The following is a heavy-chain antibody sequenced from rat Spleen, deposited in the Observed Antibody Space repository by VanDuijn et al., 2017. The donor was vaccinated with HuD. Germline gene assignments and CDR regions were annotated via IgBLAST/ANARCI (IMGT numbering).Heavy chain of an antibody. V-gene: IGHV3-1*01. CDR2: ISYSGAT. J-gene: IGHJ4*01. CDR3: ARSTTRVRFMDA. Sequence: EVQLQESGPGLVKPSQSLSLTCSVSGYSITSNYWGWIRKFPGNKMEWMGFISYSGATSYNPSLKSRNSITRNTSKNQFFLQVNSVTTEDTATYYCARSTTRVRFMDAWGQGASVTVSS. D-gene: IGHD1-4*01. CDR1: GYSITSNY.